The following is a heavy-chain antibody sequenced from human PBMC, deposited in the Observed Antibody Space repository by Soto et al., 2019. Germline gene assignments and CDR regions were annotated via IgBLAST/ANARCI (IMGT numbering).Heavy chain of an antibody. V-gene: IGHV1-3*01. J-gene: IGHJ4*02. Sequence: ASVKVSCKASGYTFTSSAVHWVRQAPGQGLEWMGWINAGNGNIKHSQKFQHRVTITRDTSASTAYMELSSLRLEDTAVYYCARDGAVAGDSNFDYWGQGTLITVSS. D-gene: IGHD6-19*01. CDR3: ARDGAVAGDSNFDY. CDR1: GYTFTSSA. CDR2: INAGNGNI.